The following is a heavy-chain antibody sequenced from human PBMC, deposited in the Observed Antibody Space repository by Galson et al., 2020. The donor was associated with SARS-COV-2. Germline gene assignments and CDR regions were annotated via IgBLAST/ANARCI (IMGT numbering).Heavy chain of an antibody. V-gene: IGHV3-20*01. CDR3: ARVRSGCYLGGFDY. J-gene: IGHJ4*01. D-gene: IGHD6-19*01. CDR1: GFTFDDYG. CDR2: INWNGGST. Sequence: GETLKISCAASGFTFDDYGMSWVRQAPGKGLEWVSGINWNGGSTGYADSVKGRFTISRDNAKNSLYLQMNSLRAEDTALYHCARVRSGCYLGGFDYWGHGTLVTVSS.